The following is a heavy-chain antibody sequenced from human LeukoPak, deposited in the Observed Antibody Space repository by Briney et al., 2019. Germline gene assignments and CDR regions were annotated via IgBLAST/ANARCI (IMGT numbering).Heavy chain of an antibody. Sequence: GGSLRLSCAASGFTVSNSWMTWVRQAPGKGLEWVSFIRSDGSRRFYGDSVKGRFTISRDNSKNTLYLQMNSLSPEDTAVYYCAKRDNGGDSGIDYWGQGTLVTVSS. V-gene: IGHV3-30*02. D-gene: IGHD4-23*01. CDR3: AKRDNGGDSGIDY. CDR2: IRSDGSRR. CDR1: GFTVSNSW. J-gene: IGHJ4*02.